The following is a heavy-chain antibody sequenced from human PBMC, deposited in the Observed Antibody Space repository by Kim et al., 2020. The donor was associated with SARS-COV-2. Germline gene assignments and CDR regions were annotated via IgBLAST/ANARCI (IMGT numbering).Heavy chain of an antibody. Sequence: NDETKYSQKFQGRVTITRDTSANTAYMDLRSLTFEDTAIYYCARDMNPTVYDYWGQGTLVTVSS. CDR2: NDET. J-gene: IGHJ4*02. V-gene: IGHV1-3*01. D-gene: IGHD4-4*01. CDR3: ARDMNPTVYDY.